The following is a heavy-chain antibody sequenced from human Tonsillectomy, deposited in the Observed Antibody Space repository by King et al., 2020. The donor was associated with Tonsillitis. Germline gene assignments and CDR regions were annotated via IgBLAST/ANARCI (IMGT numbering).Heavy chain of an antibody. J-gene: IGHJ4*02. Sequence: VQLVESGGGVVQPGRSLRLSCAATAFSFSTYGMHWVRQAPGKGLEWVAVIWYDGTKKYYKDSVKGRFTISRDNSKKTLYLQMNSLRAEDTAGYNCARGGPQSSGHQYYFNYWGQGTLVTVSS. CDR1: AFSFSTYG. CDR2: IWYDGTKK. CDR3: ARGGPQSSGHQYYFNY. D-gene: IGHD3-22*01. V-gene: IGHV3-33*01.